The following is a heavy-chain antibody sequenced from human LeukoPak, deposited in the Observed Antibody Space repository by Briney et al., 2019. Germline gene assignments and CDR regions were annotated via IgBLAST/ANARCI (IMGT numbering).Heavy chain of an antibody. CDR3: ARVILYYDSSGYYTDI. D-gene: IGHD3-22*01. CDR2: IIPIFGTA. J-gene: IGHJ4*02. Sequence: GASVKVSCKASGGTFSSYAISWVRQAPGQGLEWMGGIIPIFGTANYAQKFQGRVTITADKSTSTAYMELSSLRSEDTAVYYCARVILYYDSSGYYTDIWGQGTLVTVSS. CDR1: GGTFSSYA. V-gene: IGHV1-69*06.